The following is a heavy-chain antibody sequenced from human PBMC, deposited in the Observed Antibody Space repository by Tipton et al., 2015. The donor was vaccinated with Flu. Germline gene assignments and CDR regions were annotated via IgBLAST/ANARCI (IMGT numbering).Heavy chain of an antibody. CDR1: GGSITNGGYY. V-gene: IGHV4-31*02. CDR2: IYYSGST. CDR3: ARDPSGTYGLNH. D-gene: IGHD1-26*01. J-gene: IGHJ5*02. Sequence: LRLSCTVSGGSITNGGYYWSWIRQHPGKGLEWIGHIYYSGSTYYNPSLRSRVTISMDTSKNQFSLKVNSVTAADTALYFCARDPSGTYGLNHWGQGTLVTVSS.